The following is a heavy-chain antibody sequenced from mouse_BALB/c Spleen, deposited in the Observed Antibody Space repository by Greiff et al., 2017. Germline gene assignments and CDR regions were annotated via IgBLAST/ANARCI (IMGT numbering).Heavy chain of an antibody. CDR1: GYSFTGYY. D-gene: IGHD1-1*01. Sequence: EVQLQESGPELVKPGASVKISCKASGYSFTGYYMHWVKQSHVKSLEWIGRINPYNGATSYNQNFKDKASLTVDKSSSTAYMELHSLTSEDSAVYYCERFGTAVVATGDYWGQGTTLTVSS. CDR3: ERFGTAVVATGDY. V-gene: IGHV1-31*01. J-gene: IGHJ2*01. CDR2: INPYNGAT.